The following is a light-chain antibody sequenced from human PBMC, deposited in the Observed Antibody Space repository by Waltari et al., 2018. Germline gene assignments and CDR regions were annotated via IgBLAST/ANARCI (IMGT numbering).Light chain of an antibody. CDR1: QSIGGY. V-gene: IGKV1-39*01. J-gene: IGKJ4*01. CDR3: QQSNSMPLT. CDR2: DAS. Sequence: DIHMTPAPSSLSASVGDRVTITCRASQSIGGYLNWYQQKPGKAPDLLIYDASSLQSGVPSRFSGSGSGTDFTLTITTLQPEDFATYYCQQSNSMPLTFGGGTKVEIK.